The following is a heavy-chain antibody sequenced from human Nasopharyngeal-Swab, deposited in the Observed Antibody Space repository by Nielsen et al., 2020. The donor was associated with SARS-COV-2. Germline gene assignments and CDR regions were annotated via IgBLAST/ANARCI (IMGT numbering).Heavy chain of an antibody. J-gene: IGHJ3*02. CDR3: ARSLPYYYDSSGYYPRYDAFDI. D-gene: IGHD3-22*01. CDR2: IDWDDDK. V-gene: IGHV2-70*11. Sequence: SGPTLVKPTQTLTLTCTFSGFSLSTSGVGVGWIRQPPGKALEWLARIDWDDDKYYSTSLKTRLTISKDTSKNQVVLTMTNMDPVDTATYYCARSLPYYYDSSGYYPRYDAFDIWGQGTMVTVSS. CDR1: GFSLSTSGVG.